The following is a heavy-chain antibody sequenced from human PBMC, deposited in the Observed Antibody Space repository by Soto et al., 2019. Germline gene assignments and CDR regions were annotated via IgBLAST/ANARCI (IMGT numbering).Heavy chain of an antibody. CDR1: GGTFSSYA. CDR2: IIPISETT. CDR3: ARSQGSSTSLEIYYYYYYGMDV. V-gene: IGHV1-69*01. Sequence: QVQLVQSGAEVKKPGSSVKVSCKASGGTFSSYAISWVRQAPGHGLEWMGGIIPISETTNYAQKLQGRVTIAEDEYKSTAYMELSSLRSEDTAVYYCARSQGSSTSLEIYYYYYYGMDVWGQGTTVSVSS. J-gene: IGHJ6*02. D-gene: IGHD2-2*01.